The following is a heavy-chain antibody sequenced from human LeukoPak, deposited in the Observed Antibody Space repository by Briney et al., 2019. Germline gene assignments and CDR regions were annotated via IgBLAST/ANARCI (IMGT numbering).Heavy chain of an antibody. D-gene: IGHD3-22*01. V-gene: IGHV1-2*02. CDR3: ARDAIVVAGGYDSSGYY. CDR2: INPNSGGT. CDR1: GYTFTVYY. Sequence: ASVNVSFKSSGYTFTVYYMHWVRQAPGQGLEWMGWINPNSGGTNYAQKFQGRVTMTRDTSISTAYMALSRLRSDDTAVYYCARDAIVVAGGYDSSGYYCGQGTLVTVSS. J-gene: IGHJ4*02.